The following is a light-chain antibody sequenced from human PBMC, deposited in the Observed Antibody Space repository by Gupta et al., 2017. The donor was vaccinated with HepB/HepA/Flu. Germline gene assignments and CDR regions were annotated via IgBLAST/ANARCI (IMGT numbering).Light chain of an antibody. J-gene: IGKJ1*01. CDR2: RAS. CDR3: QEVSGSSWT. V-gene: IGKV1-5*03. Sequence: DIQMTQSPSTLSASVGDRVTITGRASQSISDWLAWYQQKPGKAPNLLIYRASTLESGVPSRFSGSGSGTEFTLTISSLQPDDFATYYCQEVSGSSWTFGQGTKVEIK. CDR1: QSISDW.